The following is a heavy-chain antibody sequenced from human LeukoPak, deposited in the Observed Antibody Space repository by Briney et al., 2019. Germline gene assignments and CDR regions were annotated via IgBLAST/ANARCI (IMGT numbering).Heavy chain of an antibody. D-gene: IGHD2-2*01. CDR3: ARDQVVVVPARYYYYMDV. CDR1: GFTFSSYS. V-gene: IGHV3-21*01. J-gene: IGHJ6*03. CDR2: ISSSSSYI. Sequence: GGSLRLSCAASGFTFSSYSMNWVRQAPGKGLEWVSSISSSSSYIYYADSVKGRFTISRDNAKNSLYLQMNSLRAEDTAVYYCARDQVVVVPARYYYYMDVWGKGTTVTVSS.